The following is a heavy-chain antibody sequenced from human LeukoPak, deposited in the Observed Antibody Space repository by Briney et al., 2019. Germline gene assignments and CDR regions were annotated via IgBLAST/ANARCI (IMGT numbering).Heavy chain of an antibody. CDR1: GFTFSSYA. CDR3: ASKDSSVLYEEA. CDR2: ISGSGGST. V-gene: IGHV3-23*01. J-gene: IGHJ5*02. D-gene: IGHD3-22*01. Sequence: GGSLRLSCAASGFTFSSYAMSWVRQAPGKGLEWVSAISGSGGSTYYADSVKGRFNISRDNSKNTLYLQMNSLRAEDTAVYYCASKDSSVLYEEAWGQGTQVTVSS.